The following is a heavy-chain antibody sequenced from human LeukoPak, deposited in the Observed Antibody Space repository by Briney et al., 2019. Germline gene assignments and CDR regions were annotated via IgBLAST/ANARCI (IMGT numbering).Heavy chain of an antibody. D-gene: IGHD2-15*01. CDR1: GFTFSTYS. Sequence: GGTLRLSCAASGFTFSTYSMHWVRQAPGKGLVWVSRINSDGSSASYADSVRGRFTTSRDNAKNTLYLQMNSLRAEDTAVYYCARDPVTYTPTYRLDPWGQGTLVTVSS. CDR2: INSDGSSA. V-gene: IGHV3-74*01. J-gene: IGHJ5*02. CDR3: ARDPVTYTPTYRLDP.